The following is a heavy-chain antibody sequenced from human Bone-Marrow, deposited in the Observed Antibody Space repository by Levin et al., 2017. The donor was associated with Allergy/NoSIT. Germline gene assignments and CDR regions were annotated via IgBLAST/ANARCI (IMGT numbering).Heavy chain of an antibody. J-gene: IGHJ6*02. Sequence: GESLKISCTISGFIFADYAMNWVRQAPGRGLEWVSSLDGSSGKTHYADSVKGRFTISRDNSKSTLYLQVNSLRAEDTALYYCARDGSTYYDILTGYYKGDDYYGMDVWGQGTSVAVSS. CDR2: LDGSSGKT. D-gene: IGHD3-9*01. V-gene: IGHV3-23*01. CDR1: GFIFADYA. CDR3: ARDGSTYYDILTGYYKGDDYYGMDV.